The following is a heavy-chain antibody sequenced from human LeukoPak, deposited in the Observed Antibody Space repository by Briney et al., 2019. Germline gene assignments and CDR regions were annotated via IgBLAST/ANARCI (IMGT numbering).Heavy chain of an antibody. Sequence: PSETLSLTCAVYGGSFSGYYWSWIRQPPGKGLEWIGEINHSGSTNYNPSLKSRVTISVDTSKNQFSLKLSSVTAADTAVYYCASGTPSRYDSTYFYWGQGTLVTVSS. V-gene: IGHV4-34*01. CDR3: ASGTPSRYDSTYFY. CDR2: INHSGST. D-gene: IGHD5-12*01. J-gene: IGHJ4*02. CDR1: GGSFSGYY.